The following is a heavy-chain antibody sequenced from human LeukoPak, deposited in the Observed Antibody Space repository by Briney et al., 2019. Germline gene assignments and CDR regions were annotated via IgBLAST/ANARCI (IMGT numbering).Heavy chain of an antibody. V-gene: IGHV6-1*01. CDR2: TYYRSKWYN. D-gene: IGHD6-13*01. CDR1: GDSVSSNSAA. J-gene: IGHJ5*02. CDR3: ARGVGYSSSWYAPRRNWFDP. Sequence: SQTLSLTCAISGDSVSSNSAAWNWIRQSPSRGLEWLGRTYYRSKWYNDYAVSVKSRITINPDTSKNQFSLQLNSVTPEDTAVYYCARGVGYSSSWYAPRRNWFDPWGQGTLVTVSS.